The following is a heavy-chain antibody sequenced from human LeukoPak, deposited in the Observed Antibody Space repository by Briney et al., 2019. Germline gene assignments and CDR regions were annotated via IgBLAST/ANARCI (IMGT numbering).Heavy chain of an antibody. D-gene: IGHD1-26*01. Sequence: PGGSLRLSCAASGFTFDDYAMHWVRQAPGKGLEWVSGISWNSGSIGYADSVKGRFTISRDNAKNSLYLQMNSLRAEDTAVYYCATGGSYWNYWGQGTLVTVSS. CDR2: ISWNSGSI. V-gene: IGHV3-9*01. J-gene: IGHJ4*02. CDR1: GFTFDDYA. CDR3: ATGGSYWNY.